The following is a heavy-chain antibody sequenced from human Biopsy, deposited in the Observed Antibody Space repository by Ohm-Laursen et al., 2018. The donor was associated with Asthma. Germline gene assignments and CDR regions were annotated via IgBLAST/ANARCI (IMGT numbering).Heavy chain of an antibody. Sequence: SVKVSCKTSGYTFNSAGITWVRQAPGQGLEWVGWISVYNGNTKVAQKLQDRATMITDTSTSTAYMELRSLRSDDTAVYFCARAVDYSHYYGIDVWGQGTTVTVS. V-gene: IGHV1-18*01. CDR2: ISVYNGNT. J-gene: IGHJ6*02. D-gene: IGHD3-10*01. CDR1: GYTFNSAG. CDR3: ARAVDYSHYYGIDV.